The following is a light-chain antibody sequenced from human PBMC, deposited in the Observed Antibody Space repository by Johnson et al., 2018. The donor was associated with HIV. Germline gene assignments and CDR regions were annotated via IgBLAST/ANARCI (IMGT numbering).Light chain of an antibody. CDR1: SSNIGNNY. J-gene: IGLJ1*01. CDR2: DNN. Sequence: LTQPPSVSAAPGQKVTISCSGSSSNIGNNYVSWYQQLPGTAPKLLIYDNNKRPSGIPDRFSGSKSGTSATLGITGLQTGDEADYYCGTWDSSLGAFDVFGTGTNVTVL. V-gene: IGLV1-51*01. CDR3: GTWDSSLGAFDV.